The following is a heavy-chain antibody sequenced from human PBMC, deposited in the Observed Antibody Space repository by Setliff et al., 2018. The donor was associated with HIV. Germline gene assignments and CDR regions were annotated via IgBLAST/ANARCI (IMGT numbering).Heavy chain of an antibody. CDR1: GYSFVDFW. J-gene: IGHJ4*02. D-gene: IGHD6-25*01. Sequence: PGESLKISCKVSGYSFVDFWIGWVRQMPGKGLEWVGFIYPGDSDSRYSPSFRGQVTISADKSTTTAYLDWASLKASDTAMYYCVRYIGAAAGYIDHWGQGTLVTVSS. CDR2: IYPGDSDS. CDR3: VRYIGAAAGYIDH. V-gene: IGHV5-51*01.